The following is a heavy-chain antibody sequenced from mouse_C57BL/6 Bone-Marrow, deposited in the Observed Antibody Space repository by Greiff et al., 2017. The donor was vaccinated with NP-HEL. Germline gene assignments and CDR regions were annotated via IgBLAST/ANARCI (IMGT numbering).Heavy chain of an antibody. Sequence: LVESGAELVRPGTSVKVSCKASGYAFTNYLIEWVKQRPGQGLEWIGVINPGSGGTNYNEKFKGKATLTADKSSSTAYMQLSSLTSEDSAVYFCARSYPPYFDYWGQGTTLTVSS. J-gene: IGHJ2*01. D-gene: IGHD6-5*01. CDR3: ARSYPPYFDY. CDR2: INPGSGGT. CDR1: GYAFTNYL. V-gene: IGHV1-54*01.